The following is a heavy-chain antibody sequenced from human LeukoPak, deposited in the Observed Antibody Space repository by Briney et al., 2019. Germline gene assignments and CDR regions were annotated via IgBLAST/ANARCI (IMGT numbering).Heavy chain of an antibody. D-gene: IGHD5-18*01. CDR3: ASRPGQLWLEPLDY. V-gene: IGHV4-39*01. J-gene: IGHJ4*02. Sequence: SETLSLTCTVSDDSVSSRSYFWTWIRQPPGKGLEWIGYIYYSGSTYYNPSLKSRVTISVDTSKNQFSLKLSSVTAADTAVYYCASRPGQLWLEPLDYWGQGTLVTVSS. CDR1: DDSVSSRSYF. CDR2: IYYSGST.